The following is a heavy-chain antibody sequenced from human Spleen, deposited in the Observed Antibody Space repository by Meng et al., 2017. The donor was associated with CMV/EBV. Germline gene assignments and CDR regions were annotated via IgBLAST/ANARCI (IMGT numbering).Heavy chain of an antibody. J-gene: IGHJ6*02. CDR1: GFTFSTYW. V-gene: IGHV3-7*01. Sequence: GGSLRLSCAASGFTFSTYWMSWVRQSPKGLEWVANIGQDGIEKYYVDSVKGRFTISRDNAKSSLFLQMNSLRAEDTAVYFCARDYGDDSTGYYGLDVWGQGTTVTVSS. CDR3: ARDYGDDSTGYYGLDV. D-gene: IGHD4-17*01. CDR2: IGQDGIEK.